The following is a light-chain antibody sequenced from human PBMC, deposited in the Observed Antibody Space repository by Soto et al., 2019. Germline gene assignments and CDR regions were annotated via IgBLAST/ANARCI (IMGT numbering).Light chain of an antibody. CDR1: QSVSSN. J-gene: IGKJ2*01. CDR3: QQYNNWPPNT. Sequence: MVMTQSPATLSVSPGERATLSCRASQSVSSNLAWYQQKPGQAPRLLIYDASTRATGIPDRFSGSGSGTDFTLTISSLQSEDFAVYYCQQYNNWPPNTFGQGTQLEI. V-gene: IGKV3-15*01. CDR2: DAS.